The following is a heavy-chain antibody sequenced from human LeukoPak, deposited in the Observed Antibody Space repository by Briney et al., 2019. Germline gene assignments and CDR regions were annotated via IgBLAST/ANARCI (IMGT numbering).Heavy chain of an antibody. CDR1: GGSISSYY. Sequence: SETLSLTCTVSGGSISSYYWSWIRQPPGKGLEWIGYIYYSGHTNYNPSLKSRVTISVDTSKNQFSLKLSSVTAADTAVYYCARQSRDTYGPGFDFWGQGALVTVSS. CDR3: ARQSRDTYGPGFDF. CDR2: IYYSGHT. J-gene: IGHJ4*02. D-gene: IGHD5-18*01. V-gene: IGHV4-59*08.